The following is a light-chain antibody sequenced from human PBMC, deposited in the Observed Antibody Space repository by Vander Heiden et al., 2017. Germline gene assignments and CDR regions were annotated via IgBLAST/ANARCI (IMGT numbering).Light chain of an antibody. CDR1: SSNIGSHA. CDR3: ATWDDSLNGYF. J-gene: IGLJ1*01. V-gene: IGLV1-44*01. Sequence: QSVLTQPPSASGAPGQRVTIPCSGSSSNIGSHAVNWYLQLPGTAPQLLIYSTNQRPSGVPDRFSGSKSGTPASLAISGLQSEDEADYYCATWDDSLNGYFFGTGTKVTVL. CDR2: STN.